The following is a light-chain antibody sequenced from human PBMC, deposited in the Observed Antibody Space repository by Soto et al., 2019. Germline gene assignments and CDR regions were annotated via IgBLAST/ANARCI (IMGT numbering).Light chain of an antibody. Sequence: QSVLTQPASVSGSPGQSITISCTGTSSDIGGYKYVSWYQHHPGKVPQLIIYEVNNRPSGVSNRFSGSKSGNTASLTISGLQAEDEAVYYCSSYSSGSTRGVFGGGTQLTVL. V-gene: IGLV2-14*01. CDR1: SSDIGGYKY. J-gene: IGLJ7*01. CDR3: SSYSSGSTRGV. CDR2: EVN.